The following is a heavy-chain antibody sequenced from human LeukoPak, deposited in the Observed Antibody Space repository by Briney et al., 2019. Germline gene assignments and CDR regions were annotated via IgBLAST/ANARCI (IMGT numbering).Heavy chain of an antibody. Sequence: SETLSLTCTVSGGSISSYYWSRIRQPAGKGLEWIGRIYTSGSTNYNPSLKSRVTMSVDTSKNQFSLKLSSVTAADTAVYYCARDGSSWTPNNYFDYWGQGTLVTVSS. CDR2: IYTSGST. CDR1: GGSISSYY. V-gene: IGHV4-4*07. D-gene: IGHD6-13*01. J-gene: IGHJ4*02. CDR3: ARDGSSWTPNNYFDY.